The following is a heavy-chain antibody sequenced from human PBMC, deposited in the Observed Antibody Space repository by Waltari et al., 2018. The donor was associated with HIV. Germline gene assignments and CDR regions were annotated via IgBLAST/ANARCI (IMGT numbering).Heavy chain of an antibody. CDR3: ARARYCSSISCSYFDD. CDR1: GLSFSGYW. V-gene: IGHV3-7*01. Sequence: EVQLVESGGGLVQSGGSLRLSCAVSGLSFSGYWMSWVRQAPGKGLEGVAKIKEDGSEKYYVDAVKGRFTISRDNAKNSLYLQMNSLRAEDTAMYYCARARYCSSISCSYFDDWGQGTLVTVSS. CDR2: IKEDGSEK. J-gene: IGHJ4*02. D-gene: IGHD2-2*01.